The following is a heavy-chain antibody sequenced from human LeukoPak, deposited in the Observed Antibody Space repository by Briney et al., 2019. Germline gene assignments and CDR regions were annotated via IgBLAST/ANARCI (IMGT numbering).Heavy chain of an antibody. CDR3: ARSNDFRSGYLFDY. CDR1: GFTFSSYW. CDR2: IKQDGSEK. D-gene: IGHD3-3*01. J-gene: IGHJ4*02. Sequence: GGCLRLSCAASGFTFSSYWMSWVRQAPGKGLEWVANIKQDGSEKYFVDSVEGRFAISRDNAKNSLYLQMNSLRAEDTAVYYHARSNDFRSGYLFDYWGQGILVTVSS. V-gene: IGHV3-7*01.